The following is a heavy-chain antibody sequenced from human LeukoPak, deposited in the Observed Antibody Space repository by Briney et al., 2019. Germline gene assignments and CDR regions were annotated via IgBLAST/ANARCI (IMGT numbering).Heavy chain of an antibody. CDR1: GFTFSSYS. CDR2: ISSSSSTI. D-gene: IGHD3-22*01. J-gene: IGHJ4*02. V-gene: IGHV3-48*04. CDR3: ARSKPRIVVMPFDY. Sequence: GGSLRLSCAASGFTFSSYSMNWVRQAPGKGLEWVSYISSSSSTIYYADSVKGRFTISRDNAKNSLYLQMNSLRAEDTAVYYCARSKPRIVVMPFDYWGQGTLVTVSS.